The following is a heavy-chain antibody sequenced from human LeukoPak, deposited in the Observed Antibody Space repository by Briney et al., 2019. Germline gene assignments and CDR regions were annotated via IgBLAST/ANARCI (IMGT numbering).Heavy chain of an antibody. Sequence: SETLSLTCAVYGGSFSGYYWTWIRQPPGKGLEWIGEIHHSGSTNYNPSLKSRVTISVDTSKNQFSLKLSSVTAADTAVYYCARDPHGGGLGDGFDIWGQGTMVTVSS. V-gene: IGHV4-34*01. D-gene: IGHD3-16*01. CDR1: GGSFSGYY. CDR3: ARDPHGGGLGDGFDI. J-gene: IGHJ3*02. CDR2: IHHSGST.